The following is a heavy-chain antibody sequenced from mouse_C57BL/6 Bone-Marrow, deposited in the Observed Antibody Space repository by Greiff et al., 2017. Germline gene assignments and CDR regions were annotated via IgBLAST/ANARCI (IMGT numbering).Heavy chain of an antibody. V-gene: IGHV1-39*01. Sequence: EVQLQQSGPELVKPGASVKISCKASGYSFTDYNMNWVKQSNGKSLEWIGVINPNYGTTSYNQKFKGKATLTVDQASSTAYMQLNSLTSEGSSVYYCARVPYYYSSSYVNWYFGVGGTGATGTVSS. J-gene: IGHJ1*03. CDR2: INPNYGTT. D-gene: IGHD1-1*01. CDR3: ARVPYYYSSSYVNWYFGV. CDR1: GYSFTDYN.